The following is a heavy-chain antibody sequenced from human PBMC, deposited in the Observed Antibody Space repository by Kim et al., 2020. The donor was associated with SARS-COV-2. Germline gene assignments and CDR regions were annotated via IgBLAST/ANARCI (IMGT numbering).Heavy chain of an antibody. Sequence: AQKFQGRVTMTEDTSTDTAYMELSSLRSEDTAVYYCSTGLSGFSYNFGYWGQGTLVTVSS. D-gene: IGHD1-1*01. V-gene: IGHV1-24*01. CDR3: STGLSGFSYNFGY. J-gene: IGHJ4*02.